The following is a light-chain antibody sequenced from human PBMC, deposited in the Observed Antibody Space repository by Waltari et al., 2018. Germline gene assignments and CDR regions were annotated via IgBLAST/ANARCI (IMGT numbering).Light chain of an antibody. CDR2: GAS. V-gene: IGKV3-15*01. Sequence: EIVMTQSPATLSVSPGERATLSCRASQSIRSNLAWYRQKPGQAPRRLIYGASTRATGIPARFSGSGSGTDFTLTISSLQSEDFAVYYCQQYNNWPRTFGQGTKVEIK. J-gene: IGKJ1*01. CDR3: QQYNNWPRT. CDR1: QSIRSN.